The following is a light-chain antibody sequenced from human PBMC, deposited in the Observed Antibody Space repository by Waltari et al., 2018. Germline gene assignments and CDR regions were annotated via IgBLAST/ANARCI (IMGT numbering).Light chain of an antibody. CDR1: QSVSSS. Sequence: EIVMTQSPATLSVSPGERATLSCRASQSVSSSLAWYQQKPGQAPRFLISGASTRATGIPARFSGSWSGTEFTLTISSLQSEDFAVYYCQQYDKWPKTFGQGTKVEIK. V-gene: IGKV3-15*01. CDR3: QQYDKWPKT. J-gene: IGKJ1*01. CDR2: GAS.